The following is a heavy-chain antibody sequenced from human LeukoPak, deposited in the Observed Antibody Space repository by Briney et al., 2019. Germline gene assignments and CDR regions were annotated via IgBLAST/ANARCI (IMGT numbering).Heavy chain of an antibody. CDR2: MSGSGGAT. V-gene: IGHV3-23*01. CDR3: AKSQEDDSSGYYYSNFDY. CDR1: GFSFNIYA. Sequence: GGSLRLSCAASGFSFNIYALSWVRQVPGKGLEWVAAMSGSGGATYYADSVKGRFTISRDNSKSTLYLQTTSLRADNTAVYYCAKSQEDDSSGYYYSNFDYWGQGTRVTVSS. D-gene: IGHD3-22*01. J-gene: IGHJ4*02.